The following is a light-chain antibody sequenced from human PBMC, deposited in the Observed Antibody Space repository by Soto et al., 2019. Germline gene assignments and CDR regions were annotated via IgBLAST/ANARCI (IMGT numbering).Light chain of an antibody. CDR3: QTWDTGARVV. CDR2: LSSDGSH. CDR1: SGHSSYA. J-gene: IGLJ2*01. V-gene: IGLV4-69*01. Sequence: QSVLTQSPSASAPLGASVKLTCTLSSGHSSYAIAWHQQQPEKGLRYLMKLSSDGSHSKGDGIPDRFSGSSSGAERYLTISSLQSEDEADYYCQTWDTGARVVFGGGTKLTVL.